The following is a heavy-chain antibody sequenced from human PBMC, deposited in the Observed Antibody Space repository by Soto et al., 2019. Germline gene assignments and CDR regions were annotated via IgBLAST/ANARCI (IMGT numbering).Heavy chain of an antibody. D-gene: IGHD2-2*01. Sequence: PSETLSLTCTVSGGSFSSGSYSWGWIRQPPGKGLEWIGSIYYSGSTYYNPSLESRVTISVDTSNNQFSLKVSSVTAADTAVYYCARRGSCSSTSCYAFDYWGQGTLVTVSS. V-gene: IGHV4-39*01. CDR1: GGSFSSGSYS. J-gene: IGHJ4*02. CDR3: ARRGSCSSTSCYAFDY. CDR2: IYYSGST.